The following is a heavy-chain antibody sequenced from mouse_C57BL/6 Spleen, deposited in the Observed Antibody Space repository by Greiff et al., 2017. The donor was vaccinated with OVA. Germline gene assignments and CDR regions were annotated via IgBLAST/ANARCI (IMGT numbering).Heavy chain of an antibody. CDR1: GYTFTSYW. CDR3: ARWNGSSFYYYDY. D-gene: IGHD1-1*01. J-gene: IGHJ2*01. Sequence: VQLQQPGAELVKPGASVKMSCKASGYTFTSYWITWVKQRPGQGLEWIGDIYPGSGSTNYNEKFKSKATLTVDTSSSTAYMQLSSLTSEDSAVYYCARWNGSSFYYYDYWGQGTTLTVSS. CDR2: IYPGSGST. V-gene: IGHV1-55*01.